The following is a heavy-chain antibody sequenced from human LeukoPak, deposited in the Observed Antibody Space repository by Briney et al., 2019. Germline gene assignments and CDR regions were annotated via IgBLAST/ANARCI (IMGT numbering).Heavy chain of an antibody. CDR2: ISDNGGST. D-gene: IGHD6-19*01. V-gene: IGHV3-64*01. Sequence: GGSLRLSCAASGFTFSSYAMHWVRQAPGKGLEYVSAISDNGGSTYYANSVKGRFTISRDNSKNTLYLQMGSLRAEDMAVYYLARAHGSGWYSGWGQGSLVTVSS. CDR3: ARAHGSGWYSG. CDR1: GFTFSSYA. J-gene: IGHJ4*02.